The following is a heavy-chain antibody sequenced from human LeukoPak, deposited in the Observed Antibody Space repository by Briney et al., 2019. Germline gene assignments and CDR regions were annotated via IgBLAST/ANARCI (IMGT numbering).Heavy chain of an antibody. V-gene: IGHV3-48*04. D-gene: IGHD3-3*01. J-gene: IGHJ6*03. CDR1: GFTFSSYS. CDR3: ARDYDNYYYYYMDV. CDR2: ISSSSSTI. Sequence: GGSLRLSCAASGFTFSSYSMNWVRQAPGKGLEWVSYISSSSSTIYYADSVKGRFTIPRDNAKNSLYLQMNSLRAEDTAVYYCARDYDNYYYYYMDVWGKGTTVTVSS.